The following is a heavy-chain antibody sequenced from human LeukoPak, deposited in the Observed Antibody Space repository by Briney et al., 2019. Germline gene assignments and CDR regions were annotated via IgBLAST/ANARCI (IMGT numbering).Heavy chain of an antibody. V-gene: IGHV4-59*01. Sequence: SETLSLTCAVYGGSFSGYYWSWIRQPPGKGLEWVGYIYHSGSTNYNPPLKSRVTISIDTSKNQFSPKLSSVTAADTAVYYCAIGYSYGHPDYWGQGTLVTVSS. CDR2: IYHSGST. CDR1: GGSFSGYY. J-gene: IGHJ4*02. D-gene: IGHD5-18*01. CDR3: AIGYSYGHPDY.